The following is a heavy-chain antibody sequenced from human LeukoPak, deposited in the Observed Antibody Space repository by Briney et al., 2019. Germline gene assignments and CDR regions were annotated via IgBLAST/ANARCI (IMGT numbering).Heavy chain of an antibody. Sequence: GGSLRLSCAASGFTVSSNYMSWVRQAPGKGLEWVSLISSGGSPYYPDSVRGRFIISGDNSKNTLYLQMNTLRAEDTAVYYCARDLGPRPQGWFDPWGQGTLVTVSS. CDR3: ARDLGPRPQGWFDP. J-gene: IGHJ5*02. CDR1: GFTVSSNY. D-gene: IGHD3-16*01. V-gene: IGHV3-53*01. CDR2: ISSGGSP.